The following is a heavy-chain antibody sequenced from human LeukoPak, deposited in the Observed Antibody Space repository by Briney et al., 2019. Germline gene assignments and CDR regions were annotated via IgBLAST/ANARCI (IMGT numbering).Heavy chain of an antibody. J-gene: IGHJ4*02. CDR1: GFIFSNYW. V-gene: IGHV3-7*01. Sequence: PGGSLRLSCAASGFIFSNYWMNWVRQAPGKGLEWVANISLDGSVKHYVDSAKGRFTISRDNAKNSLYLQMNSLRAEDTALYYCATSDDSSGSDWGQGTLVTVSS. CDR3: ATSDDSSGSD. CDR2: ISLDGSVK. D-gene: IGHD3-22*01.